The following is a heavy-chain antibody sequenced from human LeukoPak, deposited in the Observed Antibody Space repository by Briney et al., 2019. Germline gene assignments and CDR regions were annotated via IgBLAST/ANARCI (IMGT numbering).Heavy chain of an antibody. J-gene: IGHJ4*02. CDR1: GGSISSYY. D-gene: IGHD5-12*01. V-gene: IGHV4-59*01. CDR2: ISYSGST. Sequence: SETLSLSCTVSGGSISSYYWNWIRQPPGKGLEWIGYISYSGSTNYNPSLKSRVTISLDTSKNQFSLGLRSVTAADTAVYYCARGFDSKSTYFDYWGQGTLVTVSS. CDR3: ARGFDSKSTYFDY.